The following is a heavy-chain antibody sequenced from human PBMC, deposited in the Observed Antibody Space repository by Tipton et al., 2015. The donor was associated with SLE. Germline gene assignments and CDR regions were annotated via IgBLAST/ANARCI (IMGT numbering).Heavy chain of an antibody. CDR2: IYYTGTT. V-gene: IGHV4-59*08. CDR1: GASINSDS. CDR3: ARLPTGFPNWFDP. J-gene: IGHJ5*02. Sequence: GLVKPSETLSLTCVVSGASINSDSWSWIRQPPGKGLEWIGNIYYTGTTIYNPSLNSRVTMSGDTSKNQFSLKLSSVTAADTAVYYCARLPTGFPNWFDPWGQGTLVTVSS. D-gene: IGHD4-17*01.